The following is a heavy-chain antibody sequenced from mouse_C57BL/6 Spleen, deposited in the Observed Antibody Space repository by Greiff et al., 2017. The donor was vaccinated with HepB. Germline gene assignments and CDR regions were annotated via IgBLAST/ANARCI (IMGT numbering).Heavy chain of an antibody. D-gene: IGHD1-1*01. CDR1: GYTFTDYN. V-gene: IGHV1-18*01. CDR2: INPNNGGT. Sequence: EVKLQQSGPELVKPGASVKIPCKASGYTFTDYNMDWVKQSHGKSLEWIGDINPNNGGTIYNQKFKGKATLTVDKSSSTAYMELRSLTSEDTAVYYCARTTITTVVAPYAMDYWGQGTSVTVSS. J-gene: IGHJ4*01. CDR3: ARTTITTVVAPYAMDY.